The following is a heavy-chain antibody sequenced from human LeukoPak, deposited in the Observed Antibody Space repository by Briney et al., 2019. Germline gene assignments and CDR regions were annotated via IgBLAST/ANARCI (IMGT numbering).Heavy chain of an antibody. CDR3: ARAGDDFWSGYYPFDY. CDR2: IYSGGST. V-gene: IGHV3-53*01. D-gene: IGHD3-3*01. Sequence: PGGSLRLSCAASGFTVSSNYMSWVRQAPGKGLEWVSVIYSGGSTYYADSVKGRFTISRDNSKNTLYLQMNSLRAEDTAVYYCARAGDDFWSGYYPFDYWGQRTLVTVSS. J-gene: IGHJ4*02. CDR1: GFTVSSNY.